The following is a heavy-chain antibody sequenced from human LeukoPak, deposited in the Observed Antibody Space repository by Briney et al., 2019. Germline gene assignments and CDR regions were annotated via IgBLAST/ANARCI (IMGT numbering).Heavy chain of an antibody. Sequence: SETLSLTCTVSGYSISSGYYWGWIRQPPGKGLEWIGSIYHSGSTYYNPSLKSRVTISVDTSKNQFSLKLSSVTAADTAVYYCARDGGDYSFYYGMDVWGQGTTVTVSS. CDR2: IYHSGST. V-gene: IGHV4-38-2*02. CDR3: ARDGGDYSFYYGMDV. CDR1: GYSISSGYY. D-gene: IGHD4-17*01. J-gene: IGHJ6*02.